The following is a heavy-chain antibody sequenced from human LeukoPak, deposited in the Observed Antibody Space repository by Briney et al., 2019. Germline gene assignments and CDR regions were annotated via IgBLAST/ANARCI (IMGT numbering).Heavy chain of an antibody. CDR2: VHYTGRT. CDR1: GDSISDYY. J-gene: IGHJ6*03. V-gene: IGHV4-59*12. Sequence: SETLSLTCTVSGDSISDYYWSWIRQPPGKGLEWIGYVHYTGRTDYNPSLKSRVTISVDTSKNQFSLKLSSVTAADTAVYYCAGPRGVVPAARRDYYYYYMDVWGKGTTVTVSS. D-gene: IGHD2-2*01. CDR3: AGPRGVVPAARRDYYYYYMDV.